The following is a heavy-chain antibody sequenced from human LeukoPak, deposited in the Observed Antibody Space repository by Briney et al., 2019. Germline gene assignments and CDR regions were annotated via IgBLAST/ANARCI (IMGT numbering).Heavy chain of an antibody. CDR1: GGSISNGSYY. CDR3: ARCIAPAGSYWFDP. D-gene: IGHD6-13*01. Sequence: SETLSLTCTVSGGSISNGSYYWGWIRQPPGKGLEWIGSIYYSGSTYYNPSLKSRVTISVDTSKNQFSLKLSSVTAADTAVYYCARCIAPAGSYWFDPWGQGTLVTVSS. V-gene: IGHV4-39*07. CDR2: IYYSGST. J-gene: IGHJ5*02.